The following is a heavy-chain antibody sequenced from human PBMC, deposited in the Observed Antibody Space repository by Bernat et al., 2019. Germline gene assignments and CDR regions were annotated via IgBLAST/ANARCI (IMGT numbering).Heavy chain of an antibody. V-gene: IGHV4-39*01. Sequence: QLQLQESGPGLVKPSETLSLPCTVSGGSISSSSYYWGWIRQPPGKGLEWIGSIYYSGSTYYNPSLKSRVTISVDTSKNQFSLKLGSVTAADTAVYYCARRRLYTTVFDYWGQGTLVTVSS. CDR2: IYYSGST. D-gene: IGHD4-11*01. CDR3: ARRRLYTTVFDY. J-gene: IGHJ4*02. CDR1: GGSISSSSYY.